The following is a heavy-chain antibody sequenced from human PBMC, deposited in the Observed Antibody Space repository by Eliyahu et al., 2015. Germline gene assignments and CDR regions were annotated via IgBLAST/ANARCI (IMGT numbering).Heavy chain of an antibody. CDR3: ARAIGTFASRIDY. J-gene: IGHJ4*02. Sequence: EVQLVESGGTLIQRGGSLRLSCAASGFSVSNYYLXWVRQAPGKGLEWVSIIYSGGDIRYADSVKGRFTISRDHSKNTLYLQMNSLRAEDTAVYYCARAIGTFASRIDYWGQGTLVTVSS. V-gene: IGHV3-53*01. D-gene: IGHD2/OR15-2a*01. CDR1: GFSVSNYY. CDR2: IYSGGDI.